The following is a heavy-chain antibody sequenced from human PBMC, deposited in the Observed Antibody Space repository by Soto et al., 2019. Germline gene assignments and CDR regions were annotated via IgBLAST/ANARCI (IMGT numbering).Heavy chain of an antibody. CDR1: GGSISSGDYY. CDR3: ASLPLYCSSTSCYFSADV. D-gene: IGHD2-2*01. Sequence: SETLSLTCTVSGGSISSGDYYWSWIRQPPGKGLEWIGYIYYSGSTYYNPSLKSRVTISVDTSKNQFSLKLSSVTAADTAVYYCASLPLYCSSTSCYFSADVWGQGTTVTVSS. J-gene: IGHJ6*02. CDR2: IYYSGST. V-gene: IGHV4-30-4*01.